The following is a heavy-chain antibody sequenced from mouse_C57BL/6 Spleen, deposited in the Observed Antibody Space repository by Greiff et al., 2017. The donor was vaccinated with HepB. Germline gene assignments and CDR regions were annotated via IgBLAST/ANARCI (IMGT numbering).Heavy chain of an antibody. J-gene: IGHJ1*03. CDR3: ARRAYYGSSYDWYFDV. V-gene: IGHV3-6*01. CDR2: ISYDGSN. CDR1: GYSITSGYY. D-gene: IGHD1-1*01. Sequence: EVKLMESGPGLVKPSQSLSLTCSVTGYSITSGYYWNWIRQFPGNKLEWMGYISYDGSNNYNPSLKNRISITRDTSKNQFFLKLNSVTTEDTATYYCARRAYYGSSYDWYFDVWGTGTTVTVSS.